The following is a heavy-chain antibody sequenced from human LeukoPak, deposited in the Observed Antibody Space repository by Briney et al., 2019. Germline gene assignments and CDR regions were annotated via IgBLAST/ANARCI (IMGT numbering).Heavy chain of an antibody. J-gene: IGHJ4*02. D-gene: IGHD2-2*01. CDR3: ARRVVVPAAPYYFDY. CDR1: GFIFSSYW. V-gene: IGHV3-74*01. CDR2: INSDGSST. Sequence: GGSLRLSCAASGFIFSSYWMHWVRQAPGKGLVWVSRINSDGSSTSYADSVKGRFTISRDNAKNTLYLQMNSLRGEDPAVYYCARRVVVPAAPYYFDYWGQGTLVTVSS.